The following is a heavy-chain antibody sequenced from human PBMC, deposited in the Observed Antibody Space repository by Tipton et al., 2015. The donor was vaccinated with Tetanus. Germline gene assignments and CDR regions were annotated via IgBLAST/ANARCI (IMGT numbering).Heavy chain of an antibody. D-gene: IGHD6-13*01. V-gene: IGHV1-18*01. CDR2: ISAYNGNT. J-gene: IGHJ5*02. CDR1: GYTFTSYG. CDR3: ARDPRNGIAAAAWFDP. Sequence: VQSGAEVKKLGASVKVSCKASGYTFTSYGISWVRQAPGQGLEWMGWISAYNGNTNYAQKLQGRVTMTTDTSTSTAYTELRSLRSDDTAVYYCARDPRNGIAAAAWFDPWGQGTLVTVSS.